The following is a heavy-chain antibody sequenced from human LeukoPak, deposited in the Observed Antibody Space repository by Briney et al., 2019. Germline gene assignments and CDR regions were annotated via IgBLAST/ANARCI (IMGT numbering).Heavy chain of an antibody. CDR2: ISGSGGST. D-gene: IGHD4-17*01. CDR3: ATYGDRHYFDY. V-gene: IGHV3-23*01. J-gene: IGHJ4*02. Sequence: GGSLRLSCAASGFTVSSNYMSWVRQAPGKGLEWVSAISGSGGSTYYADSVKGRFTISRDNSKNTLYLQMNSLRAEDTAVYYCATYGDRHYFDYWGQGTLVTVSS. CDR1: GFTVSSNY.